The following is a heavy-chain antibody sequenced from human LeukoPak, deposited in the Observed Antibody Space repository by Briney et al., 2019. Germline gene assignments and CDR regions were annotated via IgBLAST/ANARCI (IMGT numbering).Heavy chain of an antibody. CDR1: GGSFSGYY. D-gene: IGHD6-13*01. J-gene: IGHJ4*02. Sequence: SETLSLTCAVYGGSFSGYYWSWIRQPPGKGLEWIGEINHSGSTNYSPSLKSRVTISIDTSNNRFSLRLTSVTAADTALYYCARRMPSSGYSYDFWGLGTLVSVSS. CDR3: ARRMPSSGYSYDF. V-gene: IGHV4-34*01. CDR2: INHSGST.